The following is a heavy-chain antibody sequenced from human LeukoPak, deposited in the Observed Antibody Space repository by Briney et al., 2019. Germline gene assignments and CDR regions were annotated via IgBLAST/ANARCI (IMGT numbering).Heavy chain of an antibody. J-gene: IGHJ3*02. Sequence: SETLSLTYTVSGGSISIYYWSWIRQPAGKGLEWIGRLYSSGSTNYNPSLKSRVTISVDTSKNQFSLKLSSVTAADTAVYYCARLGIWFGETYRNDAFDIWGQGTMVTVSS. CDR1: GGSISIYY. CDR3: ARLGIWFGETYRNDAFDI. D-gene: IGHD3-10*01. CDR2: LYSSGST. V-gene: IGHV4-4*07.